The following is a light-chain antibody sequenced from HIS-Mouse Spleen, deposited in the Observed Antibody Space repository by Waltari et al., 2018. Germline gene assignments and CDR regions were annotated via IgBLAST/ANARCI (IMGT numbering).Light chain of an antibody. V-gene: IGLV2-14*03. CDR1: SSDVGGYNY. CDR2: DVS. Sequence: TQSTWVSGSPGQSITISCTGTSSDVGGYNYVSWYQQHPGKAPKLMIYDVSNRPSGVSNRFSGSKSGNTASLTISGLQAEDEADYYCSSYTSSSTLVFGGGTKLTVL. CDR3: SSYTSSSTLV. J-gene: IGLJ2*01.